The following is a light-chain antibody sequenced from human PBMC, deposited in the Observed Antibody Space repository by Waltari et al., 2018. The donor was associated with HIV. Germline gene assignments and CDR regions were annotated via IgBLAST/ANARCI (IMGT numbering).Light chain of an antibody. Sequence: QSVLPQPPSVSGAPGQRVTISCTGSSSTIGAGFDVHWYQQLPGTAPKLLIYGNSNRPSGVPDRFSGSKSGTSASLAITGLQAEDEADYYCQSYDASLSGVIFGGGTGLTVL. CDR3: QSYDASLSGVI. J-gene: IGLJ2*01. V-gene: IGLV1-40*01. CDR1: SSTIGAGFD. CDR2: GNS.